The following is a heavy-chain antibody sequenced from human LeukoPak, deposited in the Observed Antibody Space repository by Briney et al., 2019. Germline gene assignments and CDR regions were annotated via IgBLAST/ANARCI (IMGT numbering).Heavy chain of an antibody. D-gene: IGHD2-2*01. CDR3: ARAPNRLVVPAAIEDY. J-gene: IGHJ4*02. CDR2: INPNSGGA. Sequence: ASVKVSCKASGYTFTGYYMHWVRQAPGQGLEWMGWINPNSGGANYAQKFQGRVTMTRDTSISTAYMELSRLRSDDTAVYYCARAPNRLVVPAAIEDYWGQGTLVTVSS. V-gene: IGHV1-2*02. CDR1: GYTFTGYY.